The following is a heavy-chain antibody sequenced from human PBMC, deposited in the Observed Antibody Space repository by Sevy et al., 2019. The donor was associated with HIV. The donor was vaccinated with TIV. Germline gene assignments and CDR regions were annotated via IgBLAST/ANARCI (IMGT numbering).Heavy chain of an antibody. CDR2: IRQDGSEK. V-gene: IGHV3-7*01. CDR1: GFTFRNFW. Sequence: GGSLRLSCAVSGFTFRNFWMSWVRQAPGKGLEWVANIRQDGSEKYNVDSVRGRFTISRDNAKNSLFLQLNSLRADDTAIYYCAKSYFGSGTSYGMDLWGRRTTVTVSS. J-gene: IGHJ6*02. D-gene: IGHD3-10*01. CDR3: AKSYFGSGTSYGMDL.